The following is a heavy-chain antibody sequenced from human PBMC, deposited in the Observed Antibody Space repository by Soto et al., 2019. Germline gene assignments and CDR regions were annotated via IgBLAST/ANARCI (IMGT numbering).Heavy chain of an antibody. CDR3: ARRYSSGWYFDY. CDR2: IYYSGST. V-gene: IGHV4-59*08. D-gene: IGHD6-19*01. J-gene: IGHJ4*02. Sequence: PSETLSLTCTVSGGSISNYYWSWIRQPPGQGLEWIGYIYYSGSTNYNPSLKSRVTISIDTSKNQFSLNLSSVTAADTAVYYCARRYSSGWYFDYWGQGTLVTVSS. CDR1: GGSISNYY.